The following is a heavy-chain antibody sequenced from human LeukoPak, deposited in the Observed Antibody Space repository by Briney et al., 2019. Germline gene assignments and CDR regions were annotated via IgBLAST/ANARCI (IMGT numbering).Heavy chain of an antibody. V-gene: IGHV3-66*01. CDR1: GFTVSSNY. J-gene: IGHJ4*02. D-gene: IGHD1-26*01. Sequence: GGSLILSCAASGFTVSSNYMSWVRRAPGKGLEWVSGIYSGGSTYYADSVKGRFTISRDNSKNTLYLQMNSLRAEDTAVYYCARVLGRVGATSHDFDYWGQGTLVTVSS. CDR2: IYSGGST. CDR3: ARVLGRVGATSHDFDY.